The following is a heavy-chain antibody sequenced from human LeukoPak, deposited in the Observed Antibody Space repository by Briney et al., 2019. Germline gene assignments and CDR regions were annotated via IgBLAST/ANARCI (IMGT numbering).Heavy chain of an antibody. CDR2: ISASSDST. CDR3: AKPANPGLFRVIFDY. Sequence: TGGSLRLSCAASGFTFSSHAMSWVRQAPGKGLEWVSGISASSDSTYYADSVKGRFTISRDNSKNTLYLQMNSLRAEDTAVYYCAKPANPGLFRVIFDYWGQGALVTVSS. J-gene: IGHJ4*02. CDR1: GFTFSSHA. D-gene: IGHD2/OR15-2a*01. V-gene: IGHV3-23*01.